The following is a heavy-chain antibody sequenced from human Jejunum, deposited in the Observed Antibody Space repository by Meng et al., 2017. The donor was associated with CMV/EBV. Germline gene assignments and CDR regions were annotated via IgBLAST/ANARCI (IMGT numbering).Heavy chain of an antibody. CDR2: IYYTVST. CDR3: ARGRYCSSTSCFPFDN. Sequence: GGSISSYYWNWIRQHPGKGLEWIGYIYYTVSTNYNPSLKSRVTISVDTSKNQFSLKLSSVTAADTAVYYCARGRYCSSTSCFPFDNWGQGALVTVSS. V-gene: IGHV4-59*01. CDR1: GGSISSYY. D-gene: IGHD2-2*01. J-gene: IGHJ4*02.